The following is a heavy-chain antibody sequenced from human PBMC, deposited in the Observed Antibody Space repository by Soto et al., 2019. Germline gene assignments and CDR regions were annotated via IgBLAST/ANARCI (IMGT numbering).Heavy chain of an antibody. V-gene: IGHV1-8*01. Sequence: QVQLVQSGAEVKKPGASVKVSCKASGYTFTSYDINWVRQATGQGLEWMGWMNPNSGNTGYAQKFQGRVTMTRNTSISTAYMELRSLRSEDTAVYYCARGPRSSGWSHRNYCGMDVWGQGTTVTVSS. J-gene: IGHJ6*02. CDR1: GYTFTSYD. D-gene: IGHD6-19*01. CDR2: MNPNSGNT. CDR3: ARGPRSSGWSHRNYCGMDV.